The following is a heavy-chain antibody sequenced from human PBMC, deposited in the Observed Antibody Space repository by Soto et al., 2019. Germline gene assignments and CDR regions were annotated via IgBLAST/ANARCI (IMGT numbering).Heavy chain of an antibody. CDR2: IYNDGTYS. CDR1: GFIFKMYW. Sequence: GGSLRLSCAASGFIFKMYWMHWVRQSPGKGLVWISRIYNDGTYSDYADSVRGRFTISRDNVNVTLYLQMNNLRAEDSGLYYCTRGPRPISTGTGAYWGQGTQVTVSS. J-gene: IGHJ4*02. CDR3: TRGPRPISTGTGAY. V-gene: IGHV3-74*01. D-gene: IGHD3-10*01.